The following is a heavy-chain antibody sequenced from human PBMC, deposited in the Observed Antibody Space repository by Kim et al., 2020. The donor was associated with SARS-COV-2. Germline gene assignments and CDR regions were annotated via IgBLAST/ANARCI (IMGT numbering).Heavy chain of an antibody. V-gene: IGHV4-39*01. CDR3: ASGDYAGYDILTGEEGAFDI. CDR2: IYYSGST. J-gene: IGHJ3*02. CDR1: GGSISSSSYY. Sequence: SETLSLTCTVSGGSISSSSYYWGWIRQPPGKGLEWIGSIYYSGSTYYNPSLKSRVTISVDTSKNQFSLKLSSVTAADTAVYYCASGDYAGYDILTGEEGAFDIWGQGTMVTVSS. D-gene: IGHD3-9*01.